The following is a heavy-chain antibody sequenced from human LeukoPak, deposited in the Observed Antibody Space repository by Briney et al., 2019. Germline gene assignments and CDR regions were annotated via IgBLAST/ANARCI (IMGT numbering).Heavy chain of an antibody. D-gene: IGHD5-24*01. J-gene: IGHJ5*02. CDR1: GGTFSNYV. V-gene: IGHV1-69*05. CDR3: ARNRDGYNYNWFDP. CDR2: IIPRFGTA. Sequence: SVKVSCKTPGGTFSNYVVTWVRQAPGQGLEWMGRIIPRFGTANYAQKSQDRVTITTDESTSTAYMELSSLRSEDTAVYYCARNRDGYNYNWFDPWGQGTLVTVSS.